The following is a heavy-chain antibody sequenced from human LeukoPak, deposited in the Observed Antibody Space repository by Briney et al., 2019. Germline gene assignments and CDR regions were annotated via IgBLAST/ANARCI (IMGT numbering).Heavy chain of an antibody. D-gene: IGHD3-22*01. CDR3: AGAYDSTDYYPFDY. CDR1: GGSFSGYY. CDR2: INHSGST. V-gene: IGHV4-34*01. J-gene: IGHJ4*02. Sequence: PSETLSLTCAVYGGSFSGYYWSWIRQPPGKGLEWIGEINHSGSTNYNPSLKSRVTISVDTSKNQFSLKLSSVTAADTAVYYCAGAYDSTDYYPFDYWGQGTLVTVSS.